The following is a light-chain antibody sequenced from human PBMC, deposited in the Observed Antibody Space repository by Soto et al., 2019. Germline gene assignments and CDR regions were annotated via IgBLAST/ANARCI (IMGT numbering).Light chain of an antibody. V-gene: IGLV2-8*01. Sequence: QSALTQPASVSGSPGQSITISCTGTSSDVGLYDYVSWYQQHPGKAPKLVIYEVTKRPSGVPDRVSASKSGNTASLTVSGLRAEDEADYYCSSYAGSNNFVFGSGTKVTVL. CDR2: EVT. CDR1: SSDVGLYDY. J-gene: IGLJ1*01. CDR3: SSYAGSNNFV.